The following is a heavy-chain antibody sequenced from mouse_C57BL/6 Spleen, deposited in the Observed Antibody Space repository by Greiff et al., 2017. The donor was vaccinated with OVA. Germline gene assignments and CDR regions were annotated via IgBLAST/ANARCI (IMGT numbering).Heavy chain of an antibody. V-gene: IGHV2-2*01. Sequence: VKLQESGPGLVQPSQSLSITCTVSGFSLTSYGVHWVRQSPGKGLEWLGVIWSGGSTDYNAAFISRLSISKDNSKSQVFFKMNSLQADDTAIYYCARKLDGYYPYYAMDYWGQGTSVTVSS. CDR2: IWSGGST. CDR3: ARKLDGYYPYYAMDY. CDR1: GFSLTSYG. J-gene: IGHJ4*01. D-gene: IGHD2-3*01.